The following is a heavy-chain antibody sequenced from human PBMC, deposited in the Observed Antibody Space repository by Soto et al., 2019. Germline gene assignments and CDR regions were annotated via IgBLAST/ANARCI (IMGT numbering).Heavy chain of an antibody. Sequence: GASVQASCKASGYSFPSYAMHWVRQAPGQRLEWMGWINAGNGNTKHSQKFQGRVTITRGTSASTAYMELSSLRSEDTAVYYCARARYNWNDPTYYYYYYYMDVWVKGTTVTVSS. V-gene: IGHV1-3*01. J-gene: IGHJ6*03. CDR1: GYSFPSYA. D-gene: IGHD1-1*01. CDR3: ARARYNWNDPTYYYYYYYMDV. CDR2: INAGNGNT.